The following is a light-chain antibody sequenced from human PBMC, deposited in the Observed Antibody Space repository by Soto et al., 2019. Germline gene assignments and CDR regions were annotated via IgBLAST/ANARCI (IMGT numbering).Light chain of an antibody. J-gene: IGKJ4*01. CDR3: QQYASYSSLT. V-gene: IGKV1-5*03. Sequence: DIQMTQSPSTLSASVGDRVSITCRASQSFSNWVAWYQQKPGKAPKLLIYKASILQSGVPSRFSGSESGAEFTLTISSLQPDDFATYYCQQYASYSSLTFGGGTKVEIK. CDR2: KAS. CDR1: QSFSNW.